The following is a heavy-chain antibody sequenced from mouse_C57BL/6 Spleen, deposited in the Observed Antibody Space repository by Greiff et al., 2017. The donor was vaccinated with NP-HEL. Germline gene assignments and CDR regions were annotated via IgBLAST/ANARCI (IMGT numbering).Heavy chain of an antibody. CDR1: GYTFTSYW. D-gene: IGHD1-1*01. CDR3: ARWDYGSSFYYFDY. Sequence: VQLQQSGAELVMPGASVKLSCKASGYTFTSYWMHWVKQRPGQGLEWIGEIDPSDSYTNYNQKFKGKSTLTVDKSSSTAYMQLSSLTSEDSAVYYCARWDYGSSFYYFDYWGQGTTLTVSS. V-gene: IGHV1-69*01. CDR2: IDPSDSYT. J-gene: IGHJ2*01.